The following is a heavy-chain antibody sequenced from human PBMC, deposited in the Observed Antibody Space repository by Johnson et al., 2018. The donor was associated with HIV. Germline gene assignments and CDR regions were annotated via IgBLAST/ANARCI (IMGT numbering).Heavy chain of an antibody. D-gene: IGHD2-2*01. Sequence: EVHLVESGGGVVRPGGSLRLSCAASGFTFDDYGMSWVRQAPGKGLEWVSGINWNGGRTVYADSVKGRLTISRDNAKNSLYLQMNSLRAEDTALYYCVRGGLGYQNFHDAFDMWGQGTMVTVSS. CDR2: INWNGGRT. CDR3: VRGGLGYQNFHDAFDM. CDR1: GFTFDDYG. V-gene: IGHV3-20*04. J-gene: IGHJ3*02.